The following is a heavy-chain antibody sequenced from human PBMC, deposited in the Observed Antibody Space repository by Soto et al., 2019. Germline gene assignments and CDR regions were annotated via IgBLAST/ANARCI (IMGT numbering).Heavy chain of an antibody. J-gene: IGHJ4*02. CDR3: ARDRAYYDFWSGSPPPLYYFDY. D-gene: IGHD3-3*01. Sequence: ASVKVSCKASGYTFTSYYMHWVRQAPGQGLEWKGIINPSGGSTSYAQKFQGRVTMTRDTSTSTVYMELSSLRSEDTAVYYCARDRAYYDFWSGSPPPLYYFDYWGQGTLVTVSS. CDR1: GYTFTSYY. V-gene: IGHV1-46*01. CDR2: INPSGGST.